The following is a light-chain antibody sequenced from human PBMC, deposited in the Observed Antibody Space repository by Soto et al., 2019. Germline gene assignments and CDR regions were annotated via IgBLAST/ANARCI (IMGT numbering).Light chain of an antibody. CDR2: EVS. CDR1: SSDVGSYNR. J-gene: IGLJ3*02. CDR3: SSYTSSSTLV. Sequence: QSALTQPPSVSGSPGQSVTISCTGTSSDVGSYNRVSWYQQPPGTAPKLMIYEVSNRPSGVPDRFSGSKSGNTASLTISGLQAEYEADYYCSSYTSSSTLVFGGGTKRTVL. V-gene: IGLV2-18*02.